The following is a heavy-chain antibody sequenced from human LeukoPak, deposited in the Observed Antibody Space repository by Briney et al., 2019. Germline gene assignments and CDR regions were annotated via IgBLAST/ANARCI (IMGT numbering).Heavy chain of an antibody. CDR1: GFTFSDYY. CDR3: ARDYIRGAQNYYYYGMDV. D-gene: IGHD3-10*01. Sequence: PRGSLRLSCAASGFTFSDYYMSWIRQAPGKGLEWVSYISSSGSTIYYADSVKGRFTISRDNAKNSLYLQMNSLRAEDTAVYYCARDYIRGAQNYYYYGMDVWGQGTTVTVSS. J-gene: IGHJ6*02. V-gene: IGHV3-11*01. CDR2: ISSSGSTI.